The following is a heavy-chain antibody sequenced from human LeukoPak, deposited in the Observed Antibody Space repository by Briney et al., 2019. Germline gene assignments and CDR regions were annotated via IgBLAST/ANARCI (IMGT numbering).Heavy chain of an antibody. Sequence: GGSLRLSCAASGFTFSSYGMHWVRQAPGKGLEWVAFIRYDGSNKYYADSVKGRFTISRDNSKNTLYLQMNSLRAEDTAVYYCAKEPRPYYDYVWGGIDYWGQGTLVTVSS. D-gene: IGHD3-16*01. CDR3: AKEPRPYYDYVWGGIDY. V-gene: IGHV3-30*02. CDR2: IRYDGSNK. J-gene: IGHJ4*02. CDR1: GFTFSSYG.